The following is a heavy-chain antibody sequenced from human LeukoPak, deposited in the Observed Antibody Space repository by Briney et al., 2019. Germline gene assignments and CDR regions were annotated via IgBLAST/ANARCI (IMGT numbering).Heavy chain of an antibody. CDR2: ISSSGSTI. Sequence: PGGSLRLSCAASGFTFSDYYMSWIRQAPGKGLEWVSYISSSGSTIYYADSVKGRFTISRDNAKNSLYLQMNSLRAEDTAIYYCAKNALLGHPYYYMDVWGKGTTVTVSS. J-gene: IGHJ6*03. V-gene: IGHV3-11*01. CDR1: GFTFSDYY. D-gene: IGHD2-15*01. CDR3: AKNALLGHPYYYMDV.